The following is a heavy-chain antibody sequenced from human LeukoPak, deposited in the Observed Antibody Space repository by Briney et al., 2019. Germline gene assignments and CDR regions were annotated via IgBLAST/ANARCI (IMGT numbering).Heavy chain of an antibody. CDR3: ARATTVVTSIWFDP. J-gene: IGHJ5*02. CDR1: GYTFTSYW. V-gene: IGHV5-51*01. D-gene: IGHD4-23*01. CDR2: MYPGDSSA. Sequence: GQSLRSSSKGSGYTFTSYWIGWVRQMPGKGLEWMGIMYPGDSSARYSPTVQGGVSISADKSINTAYLQWSSLRASDTAMYYCARATTVVTSIWFDPWGQPTMV.